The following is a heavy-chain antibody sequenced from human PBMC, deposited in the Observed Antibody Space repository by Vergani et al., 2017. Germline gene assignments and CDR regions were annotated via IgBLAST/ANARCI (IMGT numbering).Heavy chain of an antibody. D-gene: IGHD2-15*01. CDR2: IYPDDADT. CDR1: GYSFATYW. J-gene: IGHJ6*02. CDR3: ARHREYCLGGSCHSYNYDGMDV. V-gene: IGHV5-51*01. Sequence: EEQLVQSGAEVKKPGESLKISCKGSGYSFATYWVAWLRQMPGKGLEWMGVIYPDDADTRYSPSFQGQVTISADKSTNTAYLQWSSLKASDTAMYYCARHREYCLGGSCHSYNYDGMDVWGQGTTVTVSS.